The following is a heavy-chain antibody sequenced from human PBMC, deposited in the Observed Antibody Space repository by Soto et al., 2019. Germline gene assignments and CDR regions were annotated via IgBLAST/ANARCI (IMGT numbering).Heavy chain of an antibody. V-gene: IGHV3-30*18. J-gene: IGHJ3*02. Sequence: GGSLRLSCAASGFTFSSYGMHWVRQAPGKGLEWVAVISYDGSNKYYADSVKGRFTISRDNSKNTLYLQMNSLRAEDTAVYYCAKDKWEPLLGAFDIWGQGTMVTVSS. CDR3: AKDKWEPLLGAFDI. CDR1: GFTFSSYG. CDR2: ISYDGSNK. D-gene: IGHD1-26*01.